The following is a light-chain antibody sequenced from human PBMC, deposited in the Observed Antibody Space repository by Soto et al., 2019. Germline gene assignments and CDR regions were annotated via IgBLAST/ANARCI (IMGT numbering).Light chain of an antibody. CDR1: QSVLYSSNNNNY. Sequence: DIAMTQSPDSLAVSLGERATINCKSSQSVLYSSNNNNYLAWYQQKPGQPPRLLIYWASTREFGVPDRFSGSGSGTDFTLTISSLQAEDVAVYYCQQFYSTPYTFGQGTKLEIK. V-gene: IGKV4-1*01. CDR3: QQFYSTPYT. CDR2: WAS. J-gene: IGKJ2*01.